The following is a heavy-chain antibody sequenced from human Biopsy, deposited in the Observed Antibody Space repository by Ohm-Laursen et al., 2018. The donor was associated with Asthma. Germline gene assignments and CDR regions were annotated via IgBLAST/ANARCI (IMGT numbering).Heavy chain of an antibody. CDR1: GGSFSSNY. CDR2: THHSGYT. CDR3: ARTTYGDDGFDP. D-gene: IGHD4-17*01. V-gene: IGHV4-34*01. J-gene: IGHJ5*02. Sequence: TLSLTCSVYGGSFSSNYWSWIRQTPGEGLEWLGDTHHSGYTNYNPSLSSRLTLSVDTSKNQFSLRLTSVTAADTAVYYCARTTYGDDGFDPWGQGTLVTVSS.